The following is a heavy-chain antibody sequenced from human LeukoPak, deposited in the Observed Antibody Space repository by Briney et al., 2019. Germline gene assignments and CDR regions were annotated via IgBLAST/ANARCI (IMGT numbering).Heavy chain of an antibody. V-gene: IGHV4-34*01. CDR2: INHTGST. D-gene: IGHD5-18*01. Sequence: SETLSLTCTVYSGSLSYYYWTWIRQPPGKGLEWIGEINHTGSTKYNPSLRSRVTISLDTSKNQFSLKLSSVTAADTAVYYCARANRGYSYAHDYWGQGTLVTVSS. J-gene: IGHJ4*02. CDR3: ARANRGYSYAHDY. CDR1: SGSLSYYY.